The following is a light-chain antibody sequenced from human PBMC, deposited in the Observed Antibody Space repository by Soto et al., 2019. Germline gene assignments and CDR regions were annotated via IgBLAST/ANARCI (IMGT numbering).Light chain of an antibody. Sequence: DLQMTQSPSSLSASVGDRVTITCRASQSISSYLNWYQQKPGKAPQLLIYAASSLQSAVPSRFSGSGSGTDFTLTISSLQPEDFATYFCQQSYSSPYTFGQGTKLEIK. CDR3: QQSYSSPYT. J-gene: IGKJ2*01. CDR2: AAS. CDR1: QSISSY. V-gene: IGKV1-39*01.